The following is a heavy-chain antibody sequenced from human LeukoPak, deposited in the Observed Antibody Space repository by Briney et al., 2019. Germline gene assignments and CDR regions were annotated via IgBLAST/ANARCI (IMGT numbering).Heavy chain of an antibody. CDR1: GFTFSIYG. V-gene: IGHV3-23*01. CDR3: AKDLNTSSHRYDAFDI. D-gene: IGHD6-6*01. Sequence: PGSSLRLSCAASGFTFSIYGMHWVRQAPGKGLEWVSSLIGSGGSTYDADSVKGRFSISRDNSKNTLYLQMTGLRAEDTATYYCAKDLNTSSHRYDAFDIWGQGTMVTVSS. CDR2: LIGSGGST. J-gene: IGHJ3*02.